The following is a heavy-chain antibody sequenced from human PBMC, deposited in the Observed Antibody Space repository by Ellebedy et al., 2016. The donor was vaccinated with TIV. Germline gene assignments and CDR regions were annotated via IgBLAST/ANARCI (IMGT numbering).Heavy chain of an antibody. CDR1: GFRFTSYA. CDR3: AKDRRGTIVVAADY. V-gene: IGHV3-23*01. Sequence: GESLKISCAASGFRFTSYAISWVRQAPGKGLEWVSSITGSGDSTFHADSVQCRFTISRDNSKNTLYLQMNSLRDGDTAVYYCAKDRRGTIVVAADYWGQGTLVTVSS. J-gene: IGHJ4*02. D-gene: IGHD6-19*01. CDR2: ITGSGDST.